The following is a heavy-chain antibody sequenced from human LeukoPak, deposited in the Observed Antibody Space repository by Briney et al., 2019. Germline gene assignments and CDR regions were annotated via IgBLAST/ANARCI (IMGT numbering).Heavy chain of an antibody. Sequence: SETLSLTCSVSGGSVSSGSYYWSWIRQPPGKGLEWIGYIYYSGSTNYNPPLKNRVTISVDTSKNQFSLKLSSVTAADTAVYYCARDYGSGNYRYLNWFDPWGQGILVTVSS. V-gene: IGHV4-61*01. CDR2: IYYSGST. CDR1: GGSVSSGSYY. CDR3: ARDYGSGNYRYLNWFDP. J-gene: IGHJ5*02. D-gene: IGHD3-10*01.